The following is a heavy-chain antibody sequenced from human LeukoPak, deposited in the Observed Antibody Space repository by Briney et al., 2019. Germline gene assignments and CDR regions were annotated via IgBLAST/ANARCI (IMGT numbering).Heavy chain of an antibody. CDR3: ARAGSGGDYSSGWFDP. CDR1: GGSISSSSYY. V-gene: IGHV4-39*07. CDR2: IYYSGST. D-gene: IGHD4-17*01. J-gene: IGHJ5*02. Sequence: SETLSLTCTVSGGSISSSSYYWGWIRQPPGKGLEWIGSIYYSGSTYYNPSLKSRVTISVDTSKNQFSLKLSSVTAADTAVYYCARAGSGGDYSSGWFDPWGQGTLVTVSS.